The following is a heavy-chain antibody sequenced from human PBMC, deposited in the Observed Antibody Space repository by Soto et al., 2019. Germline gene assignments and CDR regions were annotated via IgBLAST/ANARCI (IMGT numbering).Heavy chain of an antibody. CDR1: GGSISSYY. CDR3: ARDRLRGYDSSGFYS. D-gene: IGHD3-22*01. Sequence: NPSETLSLTCTASGGSISSYYWSWTRQPPGKGLEWIGYIYYSASTNYNPSLKSRVTMTTATSTNTVFLELRSLKSDDTAIYYCARDRLRGYDSSGFYSWGQGTMVTVSS. J-gene: IGHJ4*02. CDR2: IYYSAST. V-gene: IGHV4-59*01.